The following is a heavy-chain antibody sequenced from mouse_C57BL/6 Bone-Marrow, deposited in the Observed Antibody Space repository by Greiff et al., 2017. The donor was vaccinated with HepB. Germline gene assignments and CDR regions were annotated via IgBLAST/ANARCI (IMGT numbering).Heavy chain of an antibody. V-gene: IGHV1-15*01. J-gene: IGHJ4*01. CDR3: TRNYYGSPMDY. Sequence: QVQLQQSGAELVRPGASVTLSCKASGYTFTDYEMHWVKQTPVHGLECIGAIDPETGGTAYNQKFKGKAILTADKSSSTAYMELRSLTSEDSAVYYCTRNYYGSPMDYWGQGTSVTVSS. CDR2: IDPETGGT. CDR1: GYTFTDYE. D-gene: IGHD1-1*01.